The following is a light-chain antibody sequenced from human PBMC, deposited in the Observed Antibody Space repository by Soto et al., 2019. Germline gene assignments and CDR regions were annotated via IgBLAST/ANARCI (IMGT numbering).Light chain of an antibody. V-gene: IGKV3-11*01. CDR1: QSVSIK. CDR2: DTS. CDR3: QQRSNWPPIT. Sequence: EIVMTQSPATLSVSPGERATLSCRASQSVSIKLAWYQQRPGRAPRLLIYDTSTRATGIPARFSGSGSGTDFTLTISSLEPEDFAVYYCQQRSNWPPITFGQGTRLEI. J-gene: IGKJ5*01.